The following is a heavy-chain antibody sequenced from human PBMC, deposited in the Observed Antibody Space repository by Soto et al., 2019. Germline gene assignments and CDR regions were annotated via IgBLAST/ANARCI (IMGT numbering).Heavy chain of an antibody. D-gene: IGHD3-9*01. J-gene: IGHJ6*02. CDR3: AKASSYYDILTGPQLDYYYYYGMDV. Sequence: GGSLRLSCAASGFTFSSYGMHWVRQAPGKGLEWVAVISYDGSNKYYADSVKGRFTISRDNSKNTLYLQMNSLRAEDTAVYYCAKASSYYDILTGPQLDYYYYYGMDVWGQGTTVTVSS. V-gene: IGHV3-30*18. CDR1: GFTFSSYG. CDR2: ISYDGSNK.